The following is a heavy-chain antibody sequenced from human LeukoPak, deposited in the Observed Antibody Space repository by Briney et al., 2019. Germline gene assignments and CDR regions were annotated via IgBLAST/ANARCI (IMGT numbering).Heavy chain of an antibody. CDR1: GFTVGSNY. D-gene: IGHD6-19*01. J-gene: IGHJ4*02. CDR2: IYSGGST. Sequence: GGSLRLSCAASGFTVGSNYMSWVRQAPGKGLEWVSVIYSGGSTYYADSVKGRFTISRDNSKNTLYLQMNSPRAEDTAVYYCARDSHSSGWYRYFDYWGQGTLVTVSS. CDR3: ARDSHSSGWYRYFDY. V-gene: IGHV3-53*01.